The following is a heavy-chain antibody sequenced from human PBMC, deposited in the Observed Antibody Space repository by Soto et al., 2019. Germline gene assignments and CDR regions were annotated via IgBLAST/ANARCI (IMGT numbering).Heavy chain of an antibody. CDR2: IDHSGST. J-gene: IGHJ5*02. Sequence: SETLSLTCAVYGGSFSGYYWSWIRQPPGKGLEWIGEIDHSGSTNYNPSLKSRVTISVDTSKNQFSLKLSSVTAADTAVYYCARGVTIFGVAKRWFDPWGQGTLVTVSS. CDR1: GGSFSGYY. V-gene: IGHV4-34*01. CDR3: ARGVTIFGVAKRWFDP. D-gene: IGHD3-3*01.